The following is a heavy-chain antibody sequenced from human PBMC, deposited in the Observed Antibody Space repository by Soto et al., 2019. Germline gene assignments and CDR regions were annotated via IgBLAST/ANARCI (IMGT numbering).Heavy chain of an antibody. J-gene: IGHJ6*02. Sequence: QVQLVESGGGVVQPGRSLRLSCAASEFTFSSYGMHWVRQAPGKGLEWVAVISYDGSNKYYADSVKGRFTISRDNSKNTLYLQMTSLRAEDTAVYYCAKTPSYYYDSSGYYHGHYYYGMDVWGQGTTVTVSS. D-gene: IGHD3-22*01. CDR1: EFTFSSYG. V-gene: IGHV3-30*18. CDR3: AKTPSYYYDSSGYYHGHYYYGMDV. CDR2: ISYDGSNK.